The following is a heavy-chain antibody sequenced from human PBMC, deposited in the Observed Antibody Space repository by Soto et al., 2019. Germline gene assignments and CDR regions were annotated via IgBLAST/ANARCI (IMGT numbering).Heavy chain of an antibody. Sequence: QVHLVQSGAEVKKPGASVKVSCKGSGYGFTTYGITWVRQAPGQGLEWMAWISAHNGNTNYAQKLQGRVTVNRDTSTSTAYMELRSLRSDGTAVYDCARGRYGDYWGQGALVTVSS. CDR1: GYGFTTYG. CDR2: ISAHNGNT. CDR3: ARGRYGDY. V-gene: IGHV1-18*01. J-gene: IGHJ4*02. D-gene: IGHD1-1*01.